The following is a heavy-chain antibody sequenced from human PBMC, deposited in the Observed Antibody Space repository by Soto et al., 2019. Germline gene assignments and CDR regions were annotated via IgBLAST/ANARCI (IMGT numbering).Heavy chain of an antibody. V-gene: IGHV4-39*01. D-gene: IGHD3-3*02. CDR2: IYSSGST. CDR1: GGSISSGSYF. CDR3: ARPKLPTFLAAFDI. J-gene: IGHJ3*02. Sequence: SETLSLTCTVSGGSISSGSYFWGWIRQPPGKGLEWIGSIYSSGSTHYSPSLKSRVTISVDTSKNQLSLKLTSMTAADTAVYHCARPKLPTFLAAFDIWGQGIMVTVS.